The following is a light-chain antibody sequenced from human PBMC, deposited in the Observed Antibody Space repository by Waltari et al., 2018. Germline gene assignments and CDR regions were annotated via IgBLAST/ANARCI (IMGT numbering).Light chain of an antibody. V-gene: IGKV3-20*01. CDR1: QTISSDY. CDR3: QQFGNSPPIYT. Sequence: EIVFTQSPDTLSLSPGERATLSCRTSQTISSDYLAWYQQNPGQAPRLVIYAASHRATGVPDRFSGSGSGTDFTLTISRLEPEDFAVYFCQQFGNSPPIYTFGQGTKVGIK. J-gene: IGKJ2*01. CDR2: AAS.